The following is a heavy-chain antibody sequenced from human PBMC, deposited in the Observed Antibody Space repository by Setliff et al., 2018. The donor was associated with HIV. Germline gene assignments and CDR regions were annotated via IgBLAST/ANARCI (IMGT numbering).Heavy chain of an antibody. J-gene: IGHJ3*02. Sequence: TSETLSLTCAVYGGSFSDYHWSWIRQAPGKGLEWIGEINRSGSTNYNPSLKSRVSISVDTSKNQFSLNVNSVTAADTAVYYCARGPAPGTIGAFDIWGQGTMVTV. CDR2: INRSGST. CDR1: GGSFSDYH. V-gene: IGHV4-34*01. CDR3: ARGPAPGTIGAFDI. D-gene: IGHD6-13*01.